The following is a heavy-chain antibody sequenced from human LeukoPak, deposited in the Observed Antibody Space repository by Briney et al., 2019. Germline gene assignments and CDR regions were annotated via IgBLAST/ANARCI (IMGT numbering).Heavy chain of an antibody. J-gene: IGHJ4*02. D-gene: IGHD6-19*01. CDR2: ISYDGSNK. Sequence: GGSLRLSCAASGFTFSSYAMHWVRQAPGKGLEWVAVISYDGSNKYYADSVKGRFTISRDNSKNTLYLQMNSLRAEDTAVYYCARGGIHGIAVAGTDYWGQGTLVTVSS. CDR3: ARGGIHGIAVAGTDY. V-gene: IGHV3-30*04. CDR1: GFTFSSYA.